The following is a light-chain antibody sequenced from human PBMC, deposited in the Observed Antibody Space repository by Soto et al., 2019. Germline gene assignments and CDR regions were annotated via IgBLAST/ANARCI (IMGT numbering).Light chain of an antibody. V-gene: IGLV2-14*01. CDR1: SSDVGGYNS. Sequence: QSALTQPASVSGSPGQSITISCTGTSSDVGGYNSVSWFQHHPDKAPKLIIYEVTLRPSGVSNRFSSSKSGNTASLTISGLQAEDEADYYCASYTTSGTVLFGGGTKLTVL. CDR3: ASYTTSGTVL. CDR2: EVT. J-gene: IGLJ2*01.